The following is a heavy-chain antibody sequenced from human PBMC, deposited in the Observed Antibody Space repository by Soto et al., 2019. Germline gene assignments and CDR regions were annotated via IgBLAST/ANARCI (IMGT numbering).Heavy chain of an antibody. Sequence: PGESLKISCKASGYSFTIYWIAWVRQMPGKGLEWMGIIYPGDSDTIYSPSFQGQVTFSAAKSISTAYLQWSSLKASDTAIYYCALGLSVAARFGRGWFDPWGQGTLVTVSS. CDR1: GYSFTIYW. CDR2: IYPGDSDT. CDR3: ALGLSVAARFGRGWFDP. J-gene: IGHJ5*02. D-gene: IGHD2-15*01. V-gene: IGHV5-51*01.